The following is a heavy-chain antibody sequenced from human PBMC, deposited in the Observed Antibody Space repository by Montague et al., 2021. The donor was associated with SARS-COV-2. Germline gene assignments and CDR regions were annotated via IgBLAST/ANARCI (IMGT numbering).Heavy chain of an antibody. D-gene: IGHD3-16*01. J-gene: IGHJ6*02. CDR3: ARNPGEYYGMDV. Sequence: GSINYNPSLKTRITLSLDTSKNQLSLRLNSVTAADTAVYYCARNPGEYYGMDVWGQGTTVTVSS. V-gene: IGHV4-34*10. CDR2: GSI.